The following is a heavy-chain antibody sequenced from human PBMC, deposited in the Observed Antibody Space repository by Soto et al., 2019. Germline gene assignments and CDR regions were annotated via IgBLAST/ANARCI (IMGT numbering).Heavy chain of an antibody. CDR2: VSGYNGDT. CDR1: GYTFSRYG. J-gene: IGHJ6*02. D-gene: IGHD2-8*01. Sequence: QGQLVQSGPEVKKPGASVKVSCKASGYTFSRYGISWVRQAPGQGLEWMGWVSGYNGDTKYAQKAQGRVTMTIDTSTYTAYMELRSLTSDDTAKYYCAKNGQPPYYYYGMDVWGQGTTVTVSS. V-gene: IGHV1-18*01. CDR3: AKNGQPPYYYYGMDV.